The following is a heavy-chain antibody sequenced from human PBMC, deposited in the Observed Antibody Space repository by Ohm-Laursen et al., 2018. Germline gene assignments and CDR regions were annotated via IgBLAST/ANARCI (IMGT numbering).Heavy chain of an antibody. CDR2: IYYSGST. CDR3: ARCASNELRSGPIYYFDY. V-gene: IGHV4-39*07. D-gene: IGHD3-3*01. J-gene: IGHJ4*02. CDR1: GGSISSSSYY. Sequence: SETLSLTCTVSGGSISSSSYYWGWIRQPPGKGLEWIGSIYYSGSTYYNPSLKSRVTISVDTSKNQFSLKLSSVTAADTAVYYCARCASNELRSGPIYYFDYWGQGTLVTVSS.